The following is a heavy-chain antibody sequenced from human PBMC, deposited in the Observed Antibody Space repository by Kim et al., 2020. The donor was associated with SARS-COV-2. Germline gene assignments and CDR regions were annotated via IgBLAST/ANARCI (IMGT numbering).Heavy chain of an antibody. J-gene: IGHJ1*01. CDR2: ISSSSSYI. CDR1: GFTFSSYS. Sequence: GGSLRLSCAASGFTFSSYSMNWVRQAPGKGLEWVSSISSSSSYIYYADSVKGRFTISRDNAKNSLYLQMNSLRAEDTAVYYCARHVAVVTLEPEYFQHWGQGTLVTVSS. V-gene: IGHV3-21*01. CDR3: ARHVAVVTLEPEYFQH. D-gene: IGHD2-21*01.